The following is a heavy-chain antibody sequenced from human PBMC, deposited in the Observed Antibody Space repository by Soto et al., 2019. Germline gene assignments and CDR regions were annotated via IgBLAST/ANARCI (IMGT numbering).Heavy chain of an antibody. CDR1: GFTFSSYA. D-gene: IGHD3-3*01. CDR3: ARIPSHYAFWSGYSDY. J-gene: IGHJ4*02. CDR2: ISYDGSNK. V-gene: IGHV3-30-3*01. Sequence: HPGGSLRLSCAASGFTFSSYAMHWVRQAPGKGLEWVAVISYDGSNKYYADSVKGRFTISRDNSKNTLYLQMNSLRAEDTAVYYCARIPSHYAFWSGYSDYWGQGTLVTVSS.